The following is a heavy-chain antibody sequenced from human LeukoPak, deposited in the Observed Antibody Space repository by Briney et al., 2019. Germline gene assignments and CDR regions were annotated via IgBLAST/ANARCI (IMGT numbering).Heavy chain of an antibody. V-gene: IGHV1-2*02. CDR3: ERGRRHGYNGASDY. CDR2: INPNSGGT. CDR1: VYTFTGYY. Sequence: ASVKDSCKASVYTFTGYYMHWVRQAPGQGLEWMGWINPNSGGTNYAQKFQGRVTMTRDTSISTAYMELSRLRSDDTAVYYCERGRRHGYNGASDYWGQGTLVTVSS. J-gene: IGHJ4*02. D-gene: IGHD5-24*01.